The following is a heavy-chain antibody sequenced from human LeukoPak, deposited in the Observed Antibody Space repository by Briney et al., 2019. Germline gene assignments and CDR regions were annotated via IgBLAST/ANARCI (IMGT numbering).Heavy chain of an antibody. CDR1: GGSFSGYY. CDR2: INHSGST. V-gene: IGHV4-34*01. D-gene: IGHD5-24*01. J-gene: IGHJ1*01. CDR3: ARGWLQYSEYFQH. Sequence: SETLSLTCAVYGGSFSGYYWSWIRQPPGKGLEWIGEINHSGSTNYNPSLKSRVTISVDTSKNQSSLKLSSVTAADTAVYYCARGWLQYSEYFQHWGQGTLVTVSS.